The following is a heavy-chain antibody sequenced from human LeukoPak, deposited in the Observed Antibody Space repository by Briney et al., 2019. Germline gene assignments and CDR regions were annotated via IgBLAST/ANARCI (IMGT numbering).Heavy chain of an antibody. CDR2: ISYSGGT. D-gene: IGHD3-22*01. CDR1: GGSISSYY. Sequence: PSETLSLTCTVSGGSISSYYWSWIRQPPGKGLEWIGYISYSGGTNYNPSLKSRVTISVDTSKHQFSLKLTSVTAADTGVYYCASHRVNYYDSSGYQFDYWGQGTLVTVSS. CDR3: ASHRVNYYDSSGYQFDY. V-gene: IGHV4-59*01. J-gene: IGHJ4*02.